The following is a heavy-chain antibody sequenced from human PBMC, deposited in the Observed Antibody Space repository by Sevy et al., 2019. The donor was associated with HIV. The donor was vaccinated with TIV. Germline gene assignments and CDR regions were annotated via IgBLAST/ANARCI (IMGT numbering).Heavy chain of an antibody. CDR1: GFTVSSNY. V-gene: IGHV3-53*01. CDR3: ARAVIGRYYYDSSGYYYDY. J-gene: IGHJ4*02. D-gene: IGHD3-22*01. CDR2: IYSGGST. Sequence: GGSLRLSCAASGFTVSSNYMSWVRQAPGKGLEWVSVIYSGGSTYYADSVKGRFTISRDNSKNTLYLQMNSLRAEDTAVYYCARAVIGRYYYDSSGYYYDYWGQGTLVTASS.